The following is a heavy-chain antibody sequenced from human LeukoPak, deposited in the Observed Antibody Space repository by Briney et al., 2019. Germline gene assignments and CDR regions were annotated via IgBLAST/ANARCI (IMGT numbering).Heavy chain of an antibody. V-gene: IGHV3-74*03. CDR2: INIDGSTT. CDR3: ARQTHYIDY. D-gene: IGHD2-2*02. CDR1: GFTFSSYW. Sequence: GGSLRLSCAASGFTFSSYWMHWVRQAPGKGLVWVSRINIDGSTTTYADSVKGRFTISRDNAKNTLSLQMNSLNAEDTAVYYCARQTHYIDYWGQGTLVTVSS. J-gene: IGHJ4*02.